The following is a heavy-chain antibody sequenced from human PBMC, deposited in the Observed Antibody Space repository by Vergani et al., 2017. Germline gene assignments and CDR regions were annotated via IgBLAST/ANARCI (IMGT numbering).Heavy chain of an antibody. Sequence: EVQLLESGGDLVQPGGSLRLSCAASGFSFTTYAMSWVRQAPGKGLEWVSTINTNGDYTRYGDSVKGRFTISRDNSKSTLYLQMNSLRAEDTAVYCCARGDSSSSEGDYFDYWGQGTLVTVSS. V-gene: IGHV3-23*01. J-gene: IGHJ4*02. CDR2: INTNGDYT. D-gene: IGHD6-6*01. CDR1: GFSFTTYA. CDR3: ARGDSSSSEGDYFDY.